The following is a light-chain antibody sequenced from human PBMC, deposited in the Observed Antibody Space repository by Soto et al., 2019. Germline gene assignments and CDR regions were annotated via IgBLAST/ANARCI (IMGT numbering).Light chain of an antibody. V-gene: IGLV2-11*01. Sequence: QSVLTQPRSVSGSPGQSVTISRTGTSSDVGGYNYVSWYQQHPGKAPKLMIYDVSKRPSGVPDRFSGSKSGNTASLTISGLQAEDEADYYCCSYAGSYTFNYVFGTGTKVTVL. CDR2: DVS. CDR3: CSYAGSYTFNYV. CDR1: SSDVGGYNY. J-gene: IGLJ1*01.